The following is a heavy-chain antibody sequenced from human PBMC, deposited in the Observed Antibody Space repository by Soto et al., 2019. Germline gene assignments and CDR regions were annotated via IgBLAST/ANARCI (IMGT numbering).Heavy chain of an antibody. CDR3: ARDESYSSSSGIFYYYGMDV. D-gene: IGHD6-6*01. J-gene: IGHJ6*02. CDR1: GFTFSSYS. Sequence: GGSLRLSCAASGFTFSSYSMNWVRQAPGKGLEWVSSISSSSSYIYYADSVKGRFTISRDNAKNSLYLQMNSLRDEDTAVYYCARDESYSSSSGIFYYYGMDVWGQGTTVTVSS. CDR2: ISSSSSYI. V-gene: IGHV3-21*01.